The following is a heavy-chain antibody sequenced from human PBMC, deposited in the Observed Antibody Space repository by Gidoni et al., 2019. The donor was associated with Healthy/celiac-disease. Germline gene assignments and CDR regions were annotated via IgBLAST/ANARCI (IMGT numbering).Heavy chain of an antibody. CDR2: IKQDGSEK. CDR3: ARWARTWYYDFWSGYYADY. Sequence: EVQLVESGGGLVQPGGSLRLSCAASGFTFSSHCMSWVRQAPGKGLEWVANIKQDGSEKYYVDSVKGRFTISRDNAKNSLYLQMNSLRAEDTAVYYCARWARTWYYDFWSGYYADYWGQGTLVTVSS. D-gene: IGHD3-3*01. CDR1: GFTFSSHC. V-gene: IGHV3-7*03. J-gene: IGHJ4*02.